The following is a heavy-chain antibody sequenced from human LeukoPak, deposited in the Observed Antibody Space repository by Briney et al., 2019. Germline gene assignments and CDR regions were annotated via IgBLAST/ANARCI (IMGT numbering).Heavy chain of an antibody. J-gene: IGHJ4*02. Sequence: GGSLRLSCAASGFTFSDYYMSWIRQAPGKGLEWVSYISSSGSTMYHADSVKGRFTISRDNAKNSLYLQMNSLRAEDTAVYYCARDYYDSSGYYGPFDYWGQGTLVTVSS. D-gene: IGHD3-22*01. V-gene: IGHV3-11*01. CDR3: ARDYYDSSGYYGPFDY. CDR1: GFTFSDYY. CDR2: ISSSGSTM.